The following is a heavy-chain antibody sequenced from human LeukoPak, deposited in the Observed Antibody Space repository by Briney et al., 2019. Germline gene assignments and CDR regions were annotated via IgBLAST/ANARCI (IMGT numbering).Heavy chain of an antibody. V-gene: IGHV3-30*18. Sequence: SGRSLRLSCAASGFTFSIYGMNWVRQAPGKGLEWVALISYDGTNKNYADSVKGRFTISRDDSKNTLYPQMNSLRAEDTALFYCVKDHLPRKYHYGMDVWGQGTTVTVSS. J-gene: IGHJ6*02. CDR1: GFTFSIYG. CDR2: ISYDGTNK. CDR3: VKDHLPRKYHYGMDV.